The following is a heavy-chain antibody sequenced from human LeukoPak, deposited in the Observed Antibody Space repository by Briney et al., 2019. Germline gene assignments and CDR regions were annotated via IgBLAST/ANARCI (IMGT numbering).Heavy chain of an antibody. J-gene: IGHJ2*01. CDR3: ARVWLSSGSYWDFDF. D-gene: IGHD3-22*01. V-gene: IGHV4-4*07. CDR1: GGSISSNY. CDR2: IYSSGNT. Sequence: PSETLSLTCTVSGGSISSNYWSWIRQPAGKGLEYIGRIYSSGNTNYNPSLKSRVTMSVDTSKNQFSLLLHSVTAADTAVYYCARVWLSSGSYWDFDFWGRGTLVIVSS.